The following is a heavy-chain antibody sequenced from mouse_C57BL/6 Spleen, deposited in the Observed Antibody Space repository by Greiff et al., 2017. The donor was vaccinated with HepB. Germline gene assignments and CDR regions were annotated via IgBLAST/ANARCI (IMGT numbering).Heavy chain of an antibody. CDR2: INPGSGGT. V-gene: IGHV1-54*01. Sequence: VKLQESGAELVRPGTSVKVSCKASGYAFTNYLIEWVKQRPGQGLEWIGVINPGSGGTNYNEKFKGKATLTADKSSSTAYMQLSSLTSEDSAVYFCARSRDYGRAMDYWGQGTSVTVSS. D-gene: IGHD1-1*01. CDR1: GYAFTNYL. J-gene: IGHJ4*01. CDR3: ARSRDYGRAMDY.